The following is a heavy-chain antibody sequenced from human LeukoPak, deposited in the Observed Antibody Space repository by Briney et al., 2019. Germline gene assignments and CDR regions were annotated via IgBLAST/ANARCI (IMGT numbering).Heavy chain of an antibody. CDR3: ARTTVVTPSNWFDP. D-gene: IGHD4-23*01. J-gene: IGHJ5*02. CDR1: GYTFTRSG. Sequence: ASVKVSCKASGYTFTRSGISRVRQAPGHGLEWMGWISAYNGNTNYAQKLQGRVTMTTDTSTSTACMELRSLRSDDTAVYYCARTTVVTPSNWFDPWGQGTLVTVSS. CDR2: ISAYNGNT. V-gene: IGHV1-18*01.